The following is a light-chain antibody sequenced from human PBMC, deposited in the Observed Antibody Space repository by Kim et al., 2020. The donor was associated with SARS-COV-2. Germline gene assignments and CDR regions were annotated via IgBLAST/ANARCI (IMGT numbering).Light chain of an antibody. CDR3: QHYNNRPPFT. CDR2: GAS. J-gene: IGKJ3*01. Sequence: SPGERATLSCRASQGISSALAWYQQKPGQAPRLLIYGASNRATGIPTRFSASGSGTEFTLTISSLQSEDFAVYYCQHYNNRPPFTFGPGTKVDIK. CDR1: QGISSA. V-gene: IGKV3D-15*01.